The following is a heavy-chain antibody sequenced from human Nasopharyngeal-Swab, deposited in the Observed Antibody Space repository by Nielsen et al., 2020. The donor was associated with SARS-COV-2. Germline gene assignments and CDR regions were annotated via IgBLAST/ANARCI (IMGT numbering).Heavy chain of an antibody. Sequence: SGKVSCKASGGTISSYAISGGRQAPGQGLEGRGGIIPIFGTANYAQKFQGRVTITADESTSTAYMELSSLRSEDTAVYYCARGGYYGSGSYFHYYYGMDVWGQGTTVTVSS. CDR2: IIPIFGTA. CDR1: GGTISSYA. V-gene: IGHV1-69*13. CDR3: ARGGYYGSGSYFHYYYGMDV. J-gene: IGHJ6*02. D-gene: IGHD3-10*01.